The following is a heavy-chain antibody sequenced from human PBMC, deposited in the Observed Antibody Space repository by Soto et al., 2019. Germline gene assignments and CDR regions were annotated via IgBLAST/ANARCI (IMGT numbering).Heavy chain of an antibody. Sequence: GGSLRLSCAASGFTFSSYGMHWVRQAPGKGLEWVAVISYDGSNKYYADSVKGRFTISRDNSKNTLYLQMNSLRAEDTAVFYCASLGSSSSSRWHAFDIWGQGTMVTVS. D-gene: IGHD6-6*01. J-gene: IGHJ3*02. V-gene: IGHV3-30*03. CDR3: ASLGSSSSSRWHAFDI. CDR1: GFTFSSYG. CDR2: ISYDGSNK.